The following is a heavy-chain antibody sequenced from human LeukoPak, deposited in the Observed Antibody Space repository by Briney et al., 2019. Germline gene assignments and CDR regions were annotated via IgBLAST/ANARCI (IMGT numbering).Heavy chain of an antibody. CDR2: ISWNSGSI. V-gene: IGHV3-9*01. J-gene: IGHJ4*02. CDR1: GFTFGDYA. D-gene: IGHD6-19*01. Sequence: PGRSLRLSCAASGFTFGDYAMHWVRQAPGKGLEWVSGISWNSGSIGYADSVKGRFTISRDNAKNSLYLQTNSLRAEDTALYYCAKGLSIAVADNFDYWGQGTLVTVSS. CDR3: AKGLSIAVADNFDY.